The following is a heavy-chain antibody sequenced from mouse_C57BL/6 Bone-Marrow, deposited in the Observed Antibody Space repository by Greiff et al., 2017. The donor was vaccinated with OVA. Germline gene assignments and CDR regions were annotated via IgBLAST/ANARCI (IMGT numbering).Heavy chain of an antibody. CDR1: GYTFTNYW. CDR3: ARAYYGNSAWFAY. Sequence: VQLQQSGAELVRPGTSVKMSCKASGYTFTNYWIGWAKQRPGHGLEWIGDIYPGGGYTNYNEKFKGKATLTADKSSSTAYMQFSSPTSEDSAIYYCARAYYGNSAWFAYWGQGTLVTVSA. CDR2: IYPGGGYT. D-gene: IGHD2-1*01. J-gene: IGHJ3*01. V-gene: IGHV1-63*01.